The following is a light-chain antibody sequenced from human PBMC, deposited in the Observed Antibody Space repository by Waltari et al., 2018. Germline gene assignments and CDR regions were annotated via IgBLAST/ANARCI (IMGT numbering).Light chain of an antibody. CDR2: GAS. CDR1: QSVSSY. Sequence: ETVLTQSPATLSLSPGERATLSCRARQSVSSYLAWYQQKPGQAPRLLIYGASNRATGIPARFSGSGSGTDFTLTISSLEPEDFAVYYCQQRSNWPTTFGGGTKVEIK. J-gene: IGKJ4*01. V-gene: IGKV3-11*01. CDR3: QQRSNWPTT.